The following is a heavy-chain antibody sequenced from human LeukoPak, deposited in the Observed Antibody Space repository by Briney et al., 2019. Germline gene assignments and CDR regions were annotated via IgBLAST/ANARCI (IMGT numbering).Heavy chain of an antibody. CDR1: GGSSRGYY. CDR2: INDSGSP. CDR3: ARCVTRRSFGEDYYYYMDV. D-gene: IGHD3-10*01. V-gene: IGHV4-34*01. J-gene: IGHJ6*03. Sequence: SETLSLTCAVYGGSSRGYYWNWLWIRQSPGKGLEWIGEINDSGSPNYNPSLKSRVTISENKSLNQFSLRLSSVTAADTAVYFCARCVTRRSFGEDYYYYMDVWGKGTTLTVSS.